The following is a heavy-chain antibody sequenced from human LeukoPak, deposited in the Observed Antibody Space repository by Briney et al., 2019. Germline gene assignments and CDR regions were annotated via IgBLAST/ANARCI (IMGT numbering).Heavy chain of an antibody. V-gene: IGHV4-30-2*01. CDR3: ARGRPFYGGPFDY. J-gene: IGHJ4*02. CDR1: GGSISSGGYS. D-gene: IGHD4-23*01. Sequence: SETLSLTCAVSGGSISSGGYSWSGIRQPPGKGLEWIGYIYHSGSTYYNPSLKSRVTISVDRSKNQFSLKLSSVTAADTAVYYCARGRPFYGGPFDYWGQGTLVTVSS. CDR2: IYHSGST.